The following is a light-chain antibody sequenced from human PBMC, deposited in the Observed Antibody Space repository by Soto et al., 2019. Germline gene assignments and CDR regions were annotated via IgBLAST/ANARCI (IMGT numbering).Light chain of an antibody. J-gene: IGKJ1*01. Sequence: EIVLTQSPGTLSLSPGERATLSCRASQSVSSNLAWYQQKPGQAPRLLIYGASTRATGVPARFSGSGSGTELTLIISSVLTDDFVNYYCQHHNCYSEALGQGTKADMK. CDR3: QHHNCYSEA. V-gene: IGKV3-15*01. CDR2: GAS. CDR1: QSVSSN.